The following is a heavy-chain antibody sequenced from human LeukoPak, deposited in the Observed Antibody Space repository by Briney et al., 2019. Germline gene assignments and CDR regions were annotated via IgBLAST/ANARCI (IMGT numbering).Heavy chain of an antibody. V-gene: IGHV3-30*04. D-gene: IGHD6-13*01. CDR1: GFIFSSHA. CDR3: ARDNVRLATANYYYYMDV. Sequence: PGGSLRLSCAASGFIFSSHAIHWVRQAPGKGLEWVAVISYDGGNQYYADSVKGRFTISRDNSKNTLDLQMNSLRVEDTAVYYCARDNVRLATANYYYYMDVWGKGTTVTVSS. J-gene: IGHJ6*03. CDR2: ISYDGGNQ.